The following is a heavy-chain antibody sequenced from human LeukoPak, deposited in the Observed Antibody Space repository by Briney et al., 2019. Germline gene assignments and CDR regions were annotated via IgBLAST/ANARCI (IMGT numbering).Heavy chain of an antibody. J-gene: IGHJ6*02. CDR3: ASFGRVGAYYYYYAMDV. CDR1: GGSFSGYY. V-gene: IGHV4-34*01. Sequence: SETLSLTCAVYGGSFSGYYWSWIRQPPGKGLEWIGEVNHSGSTEYNPSLKSRLTISVDTSKSRFSLNLSSVTAADTAVYYCASFGRVGAYYYYYAMDVWGQGTTVTVSS. CDR2: VNHSGST. D-gene: IGHD1-26*01.